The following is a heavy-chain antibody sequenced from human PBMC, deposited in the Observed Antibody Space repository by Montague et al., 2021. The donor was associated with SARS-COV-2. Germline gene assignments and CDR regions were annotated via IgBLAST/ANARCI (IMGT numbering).Heavy chain of an antibody. CDR1: GYSISSGYY. CDR2: IYHSGGT. Sequence: SETLSLTCSVSGYSISSGYYWGWIRQPPGKGLEWIGNIYHSGGTYYSPSLKSRVTVSVDTSKNQFSLRLSSVTAPDTAVYYCARIGGWSGAFWGQGTLVTVSS. J-gene: IGHJ4*02. V-gene: IGHV4-38-2*01. D-gene: IGHD3/OR15-3a*01. CDR3: ARIGGWSGAF.